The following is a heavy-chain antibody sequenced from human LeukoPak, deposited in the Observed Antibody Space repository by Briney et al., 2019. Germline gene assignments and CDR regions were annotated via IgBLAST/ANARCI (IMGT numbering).Heavy chain of an antibody. J-gene: IGHJ4*02. CDR1: GFTFSSDG. V-gene: IGHV3-30*02. CDR2: TWYDGSNK. CDR3: AKDHSRSWYFDY. D-gene: IGHD6-13*01. Sequence: GGSLRLSCAASGFTFSSDGMHWVRQAPGKGLGWVEVTWYDGSNKYYAASVKGRLTLSRDNSKNTLYLQMHSLRAEDTAVYYCAKDHSRSWYFDYWGQGTLVTVS.